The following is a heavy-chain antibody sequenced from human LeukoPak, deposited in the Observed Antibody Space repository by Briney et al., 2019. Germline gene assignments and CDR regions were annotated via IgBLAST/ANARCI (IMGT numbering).Heavy chain of an antibody. Sequence: ASVKVSCKASGYTFTGYYMHWVRQAPGQGLEWMGIINPSGGSASYAQKFQGRLTMTRDKSTSTVYMELSSLISEDTAMYYCARGLRDGDCHWGQGTLVTVSS. D-gene: IGHD2-21*02. CDR2: INPSGGSA. V-gene: IGHV1-46*01. CDR1: GYTFTGYY. J-gene: IGHJ4*02. CDR3: ARGLRDGDCH.